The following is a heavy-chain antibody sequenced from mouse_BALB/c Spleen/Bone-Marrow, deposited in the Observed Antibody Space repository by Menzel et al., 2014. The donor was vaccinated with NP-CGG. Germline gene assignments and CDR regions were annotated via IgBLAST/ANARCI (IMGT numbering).Heavy chain of an antibody. D-gene: IGHD3-3*01. V-gene: IGHV3-8*02. CDR1: GDSIPHAY. Sequence: EVKLQASGPSLVPPSPTLSLTCSVTGDSIPHAYWNWLRKFPGNQIDYMGSISYRGNPYYNPSLKSRISITRDTSKNQFDLQLNAVTTEDTATYFCARGTGYYFDDGGQGTTLTVSS. J-gene: IGHJ2*01. CDR2: ISYRGNP. CDR3: ARGTGYYFDD.